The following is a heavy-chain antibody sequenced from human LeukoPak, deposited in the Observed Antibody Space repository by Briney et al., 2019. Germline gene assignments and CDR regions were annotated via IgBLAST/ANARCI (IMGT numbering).Heavy chain of an antibody. CDR1: GYTFTGYY. CDR2: ISAYNGNT. D-gene: IGHD5-18*01. V-gene: IGHV1-18*04. J-gene: IGHJ4*02. CDR3: ARGEQLWSYYFDY. Sequence: ASVKVSCKASGYTFTGYYIHWMRQAPGQGLEWMGWISAYNGNTNYAQKLQGRVTMTTDTSTSTAYMELRSLRSDDTAVYYCARGEQLWSYYFDYWGQGTLVTVSS.